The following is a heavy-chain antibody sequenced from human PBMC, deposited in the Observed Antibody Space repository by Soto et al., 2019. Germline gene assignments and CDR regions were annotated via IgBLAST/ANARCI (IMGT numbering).Heavy chain of an antibody. V-gene: IGHV4-59*08. CDR1: GGSISSYY. CDR2: IYYSGST. CDR3: ARKVGATTEPWFDP. Sequence: PSETLSLTCTVSGGSISSYYWSWIRQPPGKGLEWIGYIYYSGSTNYNPSLKSRVTISVDTSKNQFSLKLSSVTAADTAVYYCARKVGATTEPWFDPWGQGTLVTVSS. D-gene: IGHD1-26*01. J-gene: IGHJ5*02.